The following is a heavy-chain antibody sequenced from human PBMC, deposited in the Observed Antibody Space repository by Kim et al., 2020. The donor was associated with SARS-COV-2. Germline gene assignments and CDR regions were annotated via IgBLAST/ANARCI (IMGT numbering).Heavy chain of an antibody. D-gene: IGHD3-10*01. J-gene: IGHJ6*02. V-gene: IGHV4-59*13. Sequence: SETLSLTCIVSGGSISSYYWSWIRQFPGKGLEWIGSIYYSGSTNYNPSLKSRVTISVDTSKNQFALKLSSVTAGDTAVYYCARAGESGWFRVISGMDVGGQGTTVTVSS. CDR1: GGSISSYY. CDR3: ARAGESGWFRVISGMDV. CDR2: IYYSGST.